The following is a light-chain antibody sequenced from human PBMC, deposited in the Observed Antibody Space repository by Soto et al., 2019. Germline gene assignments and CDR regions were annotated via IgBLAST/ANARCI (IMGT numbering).Light chain of an antibody. V-gene: IGKV1-39*01. CDR1: QSISSY. J-gene: IGKJ5*01. CDR3: QQTYSTPAT. Sequence: DIQMTQSPSSLSASVGDRITITCRASQSISSYLNWYQQKPGKAPHLLIYDASSLQSGVPSRFSGSGSGAHFTLTINSMQPEDFAAYYCQQTYSTPATFGQGTRLEVK. CDR2: DAS.